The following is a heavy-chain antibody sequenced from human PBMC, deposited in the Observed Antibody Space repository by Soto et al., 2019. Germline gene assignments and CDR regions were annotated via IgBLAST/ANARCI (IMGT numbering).Heavy chain of an antibody. D-gene: IGHD5-12*01. V-gene: IGHV4-31*03. CDR2: IYYSGST. Sequence: QVQLQESGPGLVKPSQTLSLTCTVSGGSISSGGYYWSWIRQHPGKGLEWIGYIYYSGSTYYNPSLKSRVTLSVDTSKNQFSLKLSSVTAADTAVYYCARVGGYSGYDYRIDYWGQGTLVTVSS. CDR1: GGSISSGGYY. CDR3: ARVGGYSGYDYRIDY. J-gene: IGHJ4*02.